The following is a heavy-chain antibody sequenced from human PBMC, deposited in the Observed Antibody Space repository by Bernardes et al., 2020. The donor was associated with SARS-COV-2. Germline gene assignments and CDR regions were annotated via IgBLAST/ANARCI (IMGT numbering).Heavy chain of an antibody. Sequence: GRSLRVSCAASGFTFSSYSMNWVRQAPGKGLEWVSSISSSSSYIYYADSVKGRFTISRDNAKNSLYLQMNSLRAEDTAVYYCARGHSGGYNFSYWGQGTLVTVSS. CDR1: GFTFSSYS. CDR2: ISSSSSYI. V-gene: IGHV3-21*01. D-gene: IGHD5-12*01. CDR3: ARGHSGGYNFSY. J-gene: IGHJ4*02.